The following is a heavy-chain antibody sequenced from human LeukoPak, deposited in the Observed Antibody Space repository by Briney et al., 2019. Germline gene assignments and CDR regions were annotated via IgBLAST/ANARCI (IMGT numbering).Heavy chain of an antibody. V-gene: IGHV3-30*02. CDR1: GFTFSSYG. D-gene: IGHD6-19*01. CDR2: IRYDGSNK. Sequence: PGRSLRLSCAASGFTFSSYGMHWVRQAPGKGLEWVAFIRYDGSNKYYADSVKGRFTISRDNSKNTLYLQMNSLRAEDTAVYYCAKKRAVYYYYMDVWGKGTTVTVSS. J-gene: IGHJ6*03. CDR3: AKKRAVYYYYMDV.